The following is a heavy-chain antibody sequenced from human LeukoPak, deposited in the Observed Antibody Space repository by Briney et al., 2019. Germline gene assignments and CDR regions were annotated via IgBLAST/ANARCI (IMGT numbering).Heavy chain of an antibody. CDR3: ARGRYYYDSSGYPFDY. CDR1: GFTFRSYA. Sequence: GGSLRLSCAASGFTFRSYAMHWVRQAPGKGLEWVAVISYDGSNKYYADSVKGRFTISRDNSKNTLYLQMNSLRAEDTAVYYCARGRYYYDSSGYPFDYWGQGTLVTVSS. J-gene: IGHJ4*02. D-gene: IGHD3-22*01. V-gene: IGHV3-30-3*01. CDR2: ISYDGSNK.